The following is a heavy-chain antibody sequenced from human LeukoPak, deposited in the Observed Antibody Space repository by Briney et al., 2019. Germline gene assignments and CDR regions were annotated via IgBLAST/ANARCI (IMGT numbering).Heavy chain of an antibody. CDR2: IYYSGST. V-gene: IGHV4-39*07. J-gene: IGHJ4*02. CDR3: ARRGIGGIIDY. Sequence: PSETLSLTCTVSGGSISSRSYYWGWIRQPPGKGLEWIGSIYYSGSTYYNPSLKSRVTISVDTSKNQFSLKLSSVTAADTAVYYCARRGIGGIIDYWGQGTLVSVSS. D-gene: IGHD2-15*01. CDR1: GGSISSRSYY.